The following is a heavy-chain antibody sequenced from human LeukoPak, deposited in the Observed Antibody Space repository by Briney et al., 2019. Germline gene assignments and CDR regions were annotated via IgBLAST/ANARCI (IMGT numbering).Heavy chain of an antibody. CDR1: GYTLTELS. Sequence: ASVKVSCKVSGYTLTELSMHWVRQAPGKGLEWMGGFDPEDGETIYAQKFQGRVTITADESTSTAYMELSSLRSEDTAVYYCARDVVVVAAKGQGYYYYYMDVWGKGTTVTISS. V-gene: IGHV1-24*01. CDR2: FDPEDGET. D-gene: IGHD2-15*01. CDR3: ARDVVVVAAKGQGYYYYYMDV. J-gene: IGHJ6*03.